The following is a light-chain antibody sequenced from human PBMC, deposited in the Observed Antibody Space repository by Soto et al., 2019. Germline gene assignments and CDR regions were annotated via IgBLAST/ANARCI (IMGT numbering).Light chain of an antibody. Sequence: QSALTQPPSASGSPGQSVTISCTGTSSDVGAYNYVSWYQQHPGKAPQLMIYEVNKRPSGVPDRFSGSKSGNTASLTVSGLQAEDEADYYCNSYAGSNSFVFGSGTKRTVL. CDR1: SSDVGAYNY. CDR3: NSYAGSNSFV. V-gene: IGLV2-8*01. J-gene: IGLJ1*01. CDR2: EVN.